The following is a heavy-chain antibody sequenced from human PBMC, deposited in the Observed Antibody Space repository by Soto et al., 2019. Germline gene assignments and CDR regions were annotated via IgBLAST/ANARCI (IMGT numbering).Heavy chain of an antibody. D-gene: IGHD2-15*01. CDR3: ARVRGGGSEYFFDY. Sequence: ASVKVSCKASGYTFTRYNVHWVRQAPGQGLEWMAIINPSGGTTYYVQKFEGRVTLTTDTSTSTVYMELSSLRSDDAAVYYCARVRGGGSEYFFDYWGQGTLVTVPQ. V-gene: IGHV1-46*01. CDR1: GYTFTRYN. CDR2: INPSGGTT. J-gene: IGHJ4*02.